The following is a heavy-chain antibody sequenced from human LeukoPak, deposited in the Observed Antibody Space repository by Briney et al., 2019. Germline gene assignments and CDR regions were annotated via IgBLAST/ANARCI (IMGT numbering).Heavy chain of an antibody. V-gene: IGHV3-23*01. CDR2: ISGSGGST. D-gene: IGHD6-13*01. Sequence: PGGSLRPSCAAPGFTFSSYAMSWVRQAPGKGLEWVSAISGSGGSTYYADSVKGRFTISRDNSKNTLYLQMNSLRAEDTAVYYCAKYGQQLVEDNWFDPWGQGTLVTVSS. J-gene: IGHJ5*02. CDR1: GFTFSSYA. CDR3: AKYGQQLVEDNWFDP.